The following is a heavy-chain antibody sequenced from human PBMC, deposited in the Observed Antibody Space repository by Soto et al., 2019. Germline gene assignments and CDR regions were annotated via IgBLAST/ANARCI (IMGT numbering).Heavy chain of an antibody. Sequence: EVQLVESGGGLVQPGGSLRLSCAASGFTVSSNYMSWVRQAPGKGLEWVSVVYSGGSTYYADSVKGRFTISRDNSKNTLYLQMNSLRAEDTAVYYCARGGSYGGNSEGEIDYWGQGTLVTVSS. CDR1: GFTVSSNY. CDR2: VYSGGST. D-gene: IGHD4-17*01. V-gene: IGHV3-66*01. CDR3: ARGGSYGGNSEGEIDY. J-gene: IGHJ4*02.